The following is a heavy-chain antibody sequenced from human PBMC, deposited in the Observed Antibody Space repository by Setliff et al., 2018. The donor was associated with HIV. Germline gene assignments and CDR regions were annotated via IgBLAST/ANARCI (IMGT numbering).Heavy chain of an antibody. Sequence: SETLSLTCTVSGGSISSAGSLWTWIRQHPGTGLEWIGYIYNSGSTYYNPSLKSRVAISEDTSKNQFSLKVNSVTAADTAMYFCARESPDGLDYWGQGTLVTVSS. CDR2: IYNSGST. CDR1: GGSISSAGSL. D-gene: IGHD2-8*01. V-gene: IGHV4-31*03. CDR3: ARESPDGLDY. J-gene: IGHJ4*02.